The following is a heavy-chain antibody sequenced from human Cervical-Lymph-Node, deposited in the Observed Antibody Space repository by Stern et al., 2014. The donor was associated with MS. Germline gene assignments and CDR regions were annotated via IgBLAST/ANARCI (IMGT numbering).Heavy chain of an antibody. D-gene: IGHD2-15*01. J-gene: IGHJ6*02. CDR2: SITIFGTT. CDR1: GGTIGSYA. V-gene: IGHV1-69*01. Sequence: VQLEESGTEVKKPGSSVKVSCQASGGTIGSYAINWVRQAPGQGLEWMGGSITIFGTTNYAQKFQGRVTITADESMNTAYMELSSLTSEDTAVYYCARPCVAGYYHFAMDVWGQGTTVSVSS. CDR3: ARPCVAGYYHFAMDV.